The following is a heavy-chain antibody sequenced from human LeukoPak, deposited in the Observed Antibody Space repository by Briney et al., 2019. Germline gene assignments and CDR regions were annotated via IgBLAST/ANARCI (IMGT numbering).Heavy chain of an antibody. J-gene: IGHJ4*02. V-gene: IGHV3-13*04. CDR3: VRGYCSGGRCYGGFDY. CDR1: GFTFSSFD. D-gene: IGHD2-15*01. Sequence: GSLRLSCAASGFTFSSFDMHWVRQATGKGLEWVSAIGITGDTYYPDSVKGRFTISRENAKNSLYLQMNSLRAGDTAVYYCVRGYCSGGRCYGGFDYWGQGTLVTVSS. CDR2: IGITGDT.